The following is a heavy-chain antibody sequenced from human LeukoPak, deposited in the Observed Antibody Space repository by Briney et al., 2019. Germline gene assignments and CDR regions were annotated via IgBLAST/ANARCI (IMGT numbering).Heavy chain of an antibody. CDR3: AKASGSGTYYKSPFDY. V-gene: IGHV3-23*01. D-gene: IGHD3-10*01. CDR1: EFTFSTYA. Sequence: GGSLRLSCAASEFTFSTYAMSGVRQAPGKGLEWVSAISGSGGSTYYADSVKGRFTISRDNSKNTLYLQMNSLRAEDTAVYYCAKASGSGTYYKSPFDYWGQGTLVTVSS. CDR2: ISGSGGST. J-gene: IGHJ4*02.